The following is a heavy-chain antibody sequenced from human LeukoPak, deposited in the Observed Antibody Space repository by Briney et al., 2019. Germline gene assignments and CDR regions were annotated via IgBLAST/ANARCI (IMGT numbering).Heavy chain of an antibody. J-gene: IGHJ3*02. V-gene: IGHV4-59*11. CDR1: VGSISGHY. D-gene: IGHD4-17*01. CDR2: IHYSGST. CDR3: ARDLVTVTKGFDN. Sequence: SETLSLSCTVSVGSISGHYWTWVRHPPREGLECIGQIHYSGSTNYNPSLKRRFTISIDTSKNQFSLKMRSVTAADTAVYYCARDLVTVTKGFDNWGQGTMVSVAS.